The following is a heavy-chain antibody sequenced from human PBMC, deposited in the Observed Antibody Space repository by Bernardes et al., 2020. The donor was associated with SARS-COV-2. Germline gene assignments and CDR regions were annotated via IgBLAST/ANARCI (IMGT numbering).Heavy chain of an antibody. CDR3: AYSWADY. D-gene: IGHD2-21*01. CDR1: GFTFSSHV. CDR2: ISTSGGGT. J-gene: IGHJ4*01. Sequence: GGSLRLSCAASGFTFSSHVMNWVRQAPGKGLEWVSVISTSGGGTYYADSVKGRFTISRDNSKNTLYLQMNSLRAEDTAVYYCAYSWADYWGHGTLVTVSS. V-gene: IGHV3-23*01.